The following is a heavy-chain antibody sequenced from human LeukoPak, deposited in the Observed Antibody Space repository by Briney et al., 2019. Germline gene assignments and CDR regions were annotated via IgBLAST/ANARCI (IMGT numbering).Heavy chain of an antibody. J-gene: IGHJ5*02. CDR2: ISWNSGSI. CDR1: GFTFDDYA. CDR3: AKDSYSYALPRGWFDP. D-gene: IGHD5-18*01. V-gene: IGHV3-9*01. Sequence: GGSLRLSCAASGFTFDDYAMHWVRQAPGKGLEWVSGISWNSGSIGYADSVKGRFTISRDNAKNSLYLQMNSLRAEDTALYYCAKDSYSYALPRGWFDPWGQGTLVTVSS.